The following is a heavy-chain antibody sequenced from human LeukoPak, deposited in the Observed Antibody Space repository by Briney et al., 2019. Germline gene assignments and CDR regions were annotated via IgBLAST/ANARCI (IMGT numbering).Heavy chain of an antibody. Sequence: GGSLRLSCAASGFTSSTYWMSWVRQAPGKGLEWVASIKQDGSETYYVDSVKGRFTLSRDNAKNSLYLQMNSMRADDTAVYYCARDRDSRWDFDLWGRGTLVTVSS. V-gene: IGHV3-7*01. J-gene: IGHJ2*01. CDR3: ARDRDSRWDFDL. CDR1: GFTSSTYW. CDR2: IKQDGSET. D-gene: IGHD3-22*01.